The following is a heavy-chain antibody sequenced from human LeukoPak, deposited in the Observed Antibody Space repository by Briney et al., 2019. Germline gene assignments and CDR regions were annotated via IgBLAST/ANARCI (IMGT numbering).Heavy chain of an antibody. CDR1: GGSISSSSYN. V-gene: IGHV4-39*07. Sequence: SETLSLTCTVSGGSISSSSYNWGWIRQPPGKGLEWIGSFDNSGSTYYNPSLKSRVTISVDTSKNQFSLKLSSVTAADTAVYYCARKYSSSWYFDGAHYFDYWGQGTLVTVSS. J-gene: IGHJ4*02. CDR2: FDNSGST. D-gene: IGHD6-13*01. CDR3: ARKYSSSWYFDGAHYFDY.